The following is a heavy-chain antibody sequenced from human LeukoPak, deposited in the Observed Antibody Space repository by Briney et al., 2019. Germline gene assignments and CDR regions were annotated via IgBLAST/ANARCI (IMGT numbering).Heavy chain of an antibody. CDR1: GFTFSGYS. CDR3: ARDRGYCSSTSCYVRSGIDY. J-gene: IGHJ4*02. CDR2: ISSSSSYI. V-gene: IGHV3-21*01. Sequence: PGGSLRLSCAASGFTFSGYSMNWVRQAPGKGLEWVSSISSSSSYIYYADSVKGRFTISRDNAKNSLYLQMNSLRAEDTAVYYCARDRGYCSSTSCYVRSGIDYWGQGTLVTVSS. D-gene: IGHD2-2*03.